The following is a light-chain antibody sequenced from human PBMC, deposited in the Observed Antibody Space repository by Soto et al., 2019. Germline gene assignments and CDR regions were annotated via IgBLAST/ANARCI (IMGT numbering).Light chain of an antibody. CDR2: DAS. V-gene: IGKV1-33*01. CDR1: QDISNY. Sequence: DIQMTQDPSSLSASVGDRVTITCQASQDISNYLNWYQQKPGKAPKLLIYDASNLETGVPSRFSGSGSGTDFTFTISSLQPEDIATYYCQQYDNLPITFGQGTRLEI. CDR3: QQYDNLPIT. J-gene: IGKJ5*01.